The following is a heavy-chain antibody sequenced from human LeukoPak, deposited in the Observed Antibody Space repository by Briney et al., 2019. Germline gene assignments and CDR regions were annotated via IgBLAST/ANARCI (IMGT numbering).Heavy chain of an antibody. CDR2: ISYSGGT. D-gene: IGHD2-8*02. Sequence: GSLRLSCAASGFTFSTYSMNWVRQPPGKGLEWVGHISYSGGTKYNPSLQSRVTISIDTSKNQFSLNLSSVTAADTAVYYCARRVIMSATGVPDTWLDPWGQGILVTVSS. CDR1: GFTFSTYS. CDR3: ARRVIMSATGVPDTWLDP. J-gene: IGHJ5*02. V-gene: IGHV4-59*08.